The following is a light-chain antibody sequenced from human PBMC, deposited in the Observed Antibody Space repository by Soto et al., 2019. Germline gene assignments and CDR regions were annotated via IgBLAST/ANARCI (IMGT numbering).Light chain of an antibody. CDR2: DVS. CDR3: SSYTTSGSLV. V-gene: IGLV2-14*01. J-gene: IGLJ2*01. Sequence: QSALTQPASVSGSPGQAITISCTGTSSDVGGYNYVSWYQQHPGKAPKLMIYDVSNRPSGVSNRFSGSQSGNTASLTISGLQAEDEADYYCSSYTTSGSLVFGGGTKLTVL. CDR1: SSDVGGYNY.